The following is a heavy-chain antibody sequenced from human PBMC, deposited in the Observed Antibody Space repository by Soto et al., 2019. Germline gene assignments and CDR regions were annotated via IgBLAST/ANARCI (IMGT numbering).Heavy chain of an antibody. D-gene: IGHD6-13*01. CDR1: GGSISSYY. V-gene: IGHV4-59*01. Sequence: QVQLQESGPGLVKPSETLSLTCTVSGGSISSYYWSWIRQPPGKGLEWIGYIDYRGSTNYNPSLKSRVTLSVDTSKNQFSLKLSSVTAADTAVYYCAREGGYSSSWYPNNYYYGMDVWGQGTTVTVSS. J-gene: IGHJ6*02. CDR3: AREGGYSSSWYPNNYYYGMDV. CDR2: IDYRGST.